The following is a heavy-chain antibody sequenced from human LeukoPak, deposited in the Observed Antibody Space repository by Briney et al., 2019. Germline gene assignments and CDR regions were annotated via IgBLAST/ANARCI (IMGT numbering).Heavy chain of an antibody. CDR1: GFTFSSYW. J-gene: IGHJ3*02. CDR2: INSDGSST. V-gene: IGHV3-74*01. D-gene: IGHD4-11*01. CDR3: ASERDYSNYGTLAFDI. Sequence: GGSLRLSCAASGFTFSSYWVHWVRQAPGKGLVWVSRINSDGSSTSYADSVKGRFTISRDNAKNTLYLQMNSLRAEDTAVYYCASERDYSNYGTLAFDIWGQGTMVTVSS.